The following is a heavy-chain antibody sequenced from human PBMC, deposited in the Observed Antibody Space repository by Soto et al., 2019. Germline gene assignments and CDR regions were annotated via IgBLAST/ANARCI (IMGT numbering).Heavy chain of an antibody. CDR1: GFTFSSYW. J-gene: IGHJ3*02. Sequence: VQLVESGGGLVQPGGSLRLSCTASGFTFSSYWMHWVRQAPGKGLVWVSRINSDGINTSHADSVKGRFTISRDNAKSTLYLQMNSLRDEDTAVYYCARAQYLADDVFDIWGRGTVVTVSS. D-gene: IGHD2-2*01. CDR3: ARAQYLADDVFDI. CDR2: INSDGINT. V-gene: IGHV3-74*01.